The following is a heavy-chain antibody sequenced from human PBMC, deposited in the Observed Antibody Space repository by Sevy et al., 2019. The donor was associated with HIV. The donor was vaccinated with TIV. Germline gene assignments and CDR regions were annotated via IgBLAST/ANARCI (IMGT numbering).Heavy chain of an antibody. D-gene: IGHD1-26*01. Sequence: GGSLRLSCAASGFTFSRYDMHWVRQATGKGLEWVSSIGTAGDTYYPGSLKGRFTKCRENAKKSLYLKMNSLRAGDTAADYWARGTCDSGGYYLGDDAFDIWGQRTMVTVSS. CDR3: ARGTCDSGGYYLGDDAFDI. V-gene: IGHV3-13*01. J-gene: IGHJ3*02. CDR2: IGTAGDT. CDR1: GFTFSRYD.